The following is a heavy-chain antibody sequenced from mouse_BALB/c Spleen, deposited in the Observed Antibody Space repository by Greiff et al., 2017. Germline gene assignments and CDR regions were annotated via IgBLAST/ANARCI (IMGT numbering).Heavy chain of an antibody. CDR3: ARLDEGAMDY. CDR1: GYTFTSYW. Sequence: VQLQQSGAELARPGASVKLSCKASGYTFTSYWMQWVKQRPGQGLEWIGAIYPGDGDTRYTQKFKGKATLTADKSSSTAYMQLSSLASEDSAVYYCARLDEGAMDYWGQGTSVTVSS. J-gene: IGHJ4*01. CDR2: IYPGDGDT. V-gene: IGHV1-87*01.